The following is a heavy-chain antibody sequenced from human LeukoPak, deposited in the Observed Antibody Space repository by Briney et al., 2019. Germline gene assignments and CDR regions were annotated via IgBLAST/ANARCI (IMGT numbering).Heavy chain of an antibody. J-gene: IGHJ4*02. CDR1: GGSISSSNW. CDR2: IYHSGST. CDR3: ARDRYYYDSSGYSSYYFDY. Sequence: SETLSLTCAVSGGSISSSNWWSWVRQPPGKGLEWIGEIYHSGSTNYNPSLKSRVTISVDKSKNQFSLKLSSVTAADTAVYYCARDRYYYDSSGYSSYYFDYWGQGTLSPSPQ. D-gene: IGHD3-22*01. V-gene: IGHV4-4*02.